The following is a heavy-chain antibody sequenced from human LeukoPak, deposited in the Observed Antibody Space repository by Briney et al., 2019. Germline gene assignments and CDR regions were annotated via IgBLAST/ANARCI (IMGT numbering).Heavy chain of an antibody. D-gene: IGHD4-23*01. CDR1: EFTFSSYW. CDR3: ARGWLAETMVVTPYNY. Sequence: GGSLRLSCAASEFTFSSYWMHWVRQASGKGLVWVSRINSDGSSTSYADSVKGRFTISRDNAKNTLYLQMSSLRSEDTAVYYCARGWLAETMVVTPYNYWGQGTLVTVSS. J-gene: IGHJ4*02. CDR2: INSDGSST. V-gene: IGHV3-74*01.